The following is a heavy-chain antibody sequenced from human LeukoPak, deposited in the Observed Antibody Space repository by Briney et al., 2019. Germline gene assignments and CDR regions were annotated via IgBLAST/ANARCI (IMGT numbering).Heavy chain of an antibody. CDR3: AKIGSSHDFDY. CDR1: GYTFTVYF. D-gene: IGHD1-26*01. Sequence: ASVKVSCKASGYTFTVYFIHWVRQAPGQGLEWMGRINPNSGATDYAQKFQGRVTMTRDTSISTAYMELSSLKSDDTAVYYCAKIGSSHDFDYWGQGTLITVSS. J-gene: IGHJ4*02. CDR2: INPNSGAT. V-gene: IGHV1-2*06.